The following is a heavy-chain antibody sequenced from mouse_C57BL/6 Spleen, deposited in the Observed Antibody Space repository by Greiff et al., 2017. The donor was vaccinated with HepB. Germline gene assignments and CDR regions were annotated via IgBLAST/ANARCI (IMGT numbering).Heavy chain of an antibody. Sequence: QVQLQQPGAELVRPGTSVKLSCKASGYTFTSYWMHWVKQRPGQGLEWIGVIDPSDSYTNYNQKFKGKATLTVDTSSSTAYMQLSSLTSEDSAVYYCARFITTFGMDYWGQGTSVTVSS. CDR1: GYTFTSYW. V-gene: IGHV1-59*01. CDR2: IDPSDSYT. J-gene: IGHJ4*01. CDR3: ARFITTFGMDY. D-gene: IGHD1-1*01.